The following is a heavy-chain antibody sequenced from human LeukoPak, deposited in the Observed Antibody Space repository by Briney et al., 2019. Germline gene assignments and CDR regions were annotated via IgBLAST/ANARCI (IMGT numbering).Heavy chain of an antibody. J-gene: IGHJ4*02. V-gene: IGHV4-34*01. CDR2: INHSGRV. CDR1: GESFSYNY. Sequence: PSDTLSLTCAVSGESFSYNYWTWVRQPPGKGLEWIGDINHSGRVIYRPSLKSRVTISVDTSKSQFSLKLSAVTAADTAVYYCARGLGPMSPSLDYWGQGSLVTVSS. D-gene: IGHD3-22*01. CDR3: ARGLGPMSPSLDY.